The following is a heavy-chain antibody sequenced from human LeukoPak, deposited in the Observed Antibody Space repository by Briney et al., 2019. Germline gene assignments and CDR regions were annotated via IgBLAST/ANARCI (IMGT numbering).Heavy chain of an antibody. D-gene: IGHD5-12*01. V-gene: IGHV1-2*02. CDR2: INPNSGGT. CDR1: GYTLTELS. CDR3: ARLFRGDSGTDY. J-gene: IGHJ4*02. Sequence: ASVKVSCKVSGYTLTELSMHWVRQAPGQGLEWMGWINPNSGGTNYAQKFQGRVTMTRDTSISTAYMELSRLRSDDTAVYYCARLFRGDSGTDYWGQGTLVTVSS.